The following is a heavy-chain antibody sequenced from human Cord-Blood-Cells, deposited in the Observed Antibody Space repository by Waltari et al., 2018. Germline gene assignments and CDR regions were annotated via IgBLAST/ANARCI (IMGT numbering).Heavy chain of an antibody. CDR1: GGSISSGGYY. CDR3: ARVGGGYCSGGSCYYFDY. D-gene: IGHD2-15*01. CDR2: IYYSGST. V-gene: IGHV4-31*03. Sequence: QVQLQESGPGLVKPSQTLSLTCTVSGGSISSGGYYWRWIRQHPGKGLEWIGYIYYSGSTYYNPSLKSRVTISVDTSKNQFSLKLSSVTAADTAVYYCARVGGGYCSGGSCYYFDYWGQGTLVTVSS. J-gene: IGHJ4*02.